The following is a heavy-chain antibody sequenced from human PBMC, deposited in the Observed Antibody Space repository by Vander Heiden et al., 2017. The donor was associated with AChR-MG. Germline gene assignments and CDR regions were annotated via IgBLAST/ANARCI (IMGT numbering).Heavy chain of an antibody. D-gene: IGHD3-3*01. CDR1: GFPFSRYG. V-gene: IGHV3-33*01. J-gene: IGHJ6*03. CDR2: IWYDGSNK. CDR3: ARDGVFWSGQTAPNYYYYYYMDV. Sequence: QVQLVESGGGVVQPGRSLRLSCAASGFPFSRYGMHWVRQAPGKGLDGVAVIWYDGSNKYYADSVKGRFTISRDNSKNTLYLQMNSLRAEDTAVYYCARDGVFWSGQTAPNYYYYYYMDVWGKGTTVTVSS.